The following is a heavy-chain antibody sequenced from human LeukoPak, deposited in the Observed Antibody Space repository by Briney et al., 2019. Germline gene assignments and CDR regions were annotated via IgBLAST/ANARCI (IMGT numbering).Heavy chain of an antibody. D-gene: IGHD6-19*01. Sequence: SETLSLTCTVSGGSISSYYWSWIQQPAGKGLEWIGRIYTSGSTNYNPSLKSRVTISVDTSKNQFSLKLSSVTAADTAVYYCARRGWYYYYYMDVWGKGTTVTISS. CDR3: ARRGWYYYYYMDV. J-gene: IGHJ6*03. CDR2: IYTSGST. CDR1: GGSISSYY. V-gene: IGHV4-4*07.